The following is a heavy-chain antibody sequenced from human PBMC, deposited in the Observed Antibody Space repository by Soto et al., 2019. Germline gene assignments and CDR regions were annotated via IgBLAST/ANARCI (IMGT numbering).Heavy chain of an antibody. CDR1: GFTFSYYG. CDR3: VKPSGWYFDS. CDR2: ISPDGKNK. J-gene: IGHJ4*02. V-gene: IGHV3-30*18. D-gene: IGHD6-19*01. Sequence: PAESLSLSCVVSGFTFSYYGMHWVRQAPGKGLEWVAVISPDGKNKYYPVSLRGRFTISRDDSKSTLYLQLNSLIDEYTAVYYCVKPSGWYFDSWGQGTLVTVSS.